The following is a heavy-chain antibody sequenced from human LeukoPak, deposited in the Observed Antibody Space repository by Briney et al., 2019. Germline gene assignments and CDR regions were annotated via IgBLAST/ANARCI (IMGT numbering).Heavy chain of an antibody. CDR2: IYYKGNT. V-gene: IGHV4-59*01. Sequence: PSETLSLTCNVSGGSISVYFWSWIRQPPGKGLEWIGHIYYKGNTNYNSSLQSRFTISIDTSKTQFSLNLSSVTAADTGVYYCARDRGSGYFPGFDSWGQGTLVTVSS. D-gene: IGHD3-3*01. J-gene: IGHJ4*02. CDR1: GGSISVYF. CDR3: ARDRGSGYFPGFDS.